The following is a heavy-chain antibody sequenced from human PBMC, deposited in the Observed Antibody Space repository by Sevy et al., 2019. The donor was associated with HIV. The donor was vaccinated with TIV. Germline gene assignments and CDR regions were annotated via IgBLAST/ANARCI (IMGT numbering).Heavy chain of an antibody. J-gene: IGHJ6*02. Sequence: SETLSLTCTVSGGSISSGGYYWSWIRQHPGKGLEWIGYIYYSGSTYYNPSLKGRVTISVDTSKNQFSLRLSSVTAADTTVYYCARSDIVVVPAAQSHYYYGMDVWGQGTTVTVSS. V-gene: IGHV4-31*03. CDR2: IYYSGST. CDR3: ARSDIVVVPAAQSHYYYGMDV. CDR1: GGSISSGGYY. D-gene: IGHD2-2*01.